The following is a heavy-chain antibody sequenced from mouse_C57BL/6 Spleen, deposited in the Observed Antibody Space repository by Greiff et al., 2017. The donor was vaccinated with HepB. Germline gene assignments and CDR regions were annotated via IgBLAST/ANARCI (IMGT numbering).Heavy chain of an antibody. CDR2: IDPSDSYT. CDR1: GYTFTSYW. J-gene: IGHJ2*01. CDR3: ARNYYFDY. V-gene: IGHV1-69*01. Sequence: QVQLKQPGAELVMPGASVKLSCKASGYTFTSYWMHWVKQRPGQGLEWIGEIDPSDSYTNYNQKFKGKSTLTVDKSSSTAYMQLSSLTSEDSAVYYCARNYYFDYWGQGTTLTVSS.